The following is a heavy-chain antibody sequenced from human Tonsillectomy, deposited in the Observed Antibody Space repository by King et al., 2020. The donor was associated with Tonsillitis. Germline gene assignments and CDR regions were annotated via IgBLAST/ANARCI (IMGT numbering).Heavy chain of an antibody. CDR3: AKAYSTGWYSPEDYYYGMGV. CDR1: GFTFSDYA. Sequence: VQLVESGGGLVQPGGSLRLSCAASGFTFSDYAMSWVRQAPGKGLEWVSVISGSGGSTYFADSLKGRFTVSRHNSKHTLFLQMDSLRAEDPAVYYCAKAYSTGWYSPEDYYYGMGVWGQGTTVTVSS. CDR2: ISGSGGST. V-gene: IGHV3-23*04. J-gene: IGHJ6*02. D-gene: IGHD6-19*01.